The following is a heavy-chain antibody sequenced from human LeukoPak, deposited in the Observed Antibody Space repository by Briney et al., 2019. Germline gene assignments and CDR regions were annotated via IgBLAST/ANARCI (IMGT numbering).Heavy chain of an antibody. CDR3: ARQSGYCSGGSCPMRTYYYYYYYMDV. V-gene: IGHV4-39*01. CDR1: GGSISSSNYY. CDR2: ISYSGST. Sequence: SETLSLTCTVSGGSISSSNYYWGWIRQPPGQGLEWIATISYSGSTYYNPSVKSRVTISRDMSKNQFSLKLSSVTAADTAVYYCARQSGYCSGGSCPMRTYYYYYYYMDVWGKGTTVTVSS. J-gene: IGHJ6*03. D-gene: IGHD2-15*01.